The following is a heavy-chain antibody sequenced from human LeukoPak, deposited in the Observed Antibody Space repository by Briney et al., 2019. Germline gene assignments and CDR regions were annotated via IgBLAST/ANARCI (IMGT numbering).Heavy chain of an antibody. CDR1: GFTFNSYW. D-gene: IGHD3-16*01. Sequence: GGSLRLSCTTSGFTFNSYWMHWVRQPPGMGLMWVSRIHLDGRTTNYADSVKGRFTISRDNAKNTLYLEMNSLRSEDTAVYYCARGGSPSDYWGQGTLVAVSS. J-gene: IGHJ4*02. V-gene: IGHV3-74*01. CDR3: ARGGSPSDY. CDR2: IHLDGRTT.